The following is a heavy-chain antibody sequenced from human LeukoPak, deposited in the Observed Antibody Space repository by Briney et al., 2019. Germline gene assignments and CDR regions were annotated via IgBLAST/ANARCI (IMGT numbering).Heavy chain of an antibody. Sequence: SETLSLTCTVSGGSISSHYWSWIRQPPGKGLEWIGYISYSGSTNYNTSLKRRVTISVDTPKNQFSLTLSSVTAADTAVYYCSRAPGGYNYGALFYFDCWGQGTLVTVSS. CDR2: ISYSGST. CDR3: SRAPGGYNYGALFYFDC. D-gene: IGHD5-18*01. CDR1: GGSISSHY. J-gene: IGHJ4*02. V-gene: IGHV4-59*11.